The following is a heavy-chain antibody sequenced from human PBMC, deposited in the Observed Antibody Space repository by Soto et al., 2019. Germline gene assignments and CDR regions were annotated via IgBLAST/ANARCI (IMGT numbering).Heavy chain of an antibody. D-gene: IGHD3-9*01. CDR2: IYYSGST. CDR1: GGSISSGGYY. V-gene: IGHV4-31*03. CDR3: ARDATLTGYHLDY. Sequence: SETLSLTCTVSGGSISSGGYYWSWIRQHPGKGLEWIGYIYYSGSTYYNPSLKSRVTISVDTSKNQFSLKLSSVTAADTAVYYCARDATLTGYHLDYWGQGTLVTVSS. J-gene: IGHJ4*02.